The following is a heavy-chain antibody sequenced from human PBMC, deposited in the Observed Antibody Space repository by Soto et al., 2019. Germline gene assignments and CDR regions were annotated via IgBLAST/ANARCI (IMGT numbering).Heavy chain of an antibody. V-gene: IGHV3-23*01. Sequence: GGSLRLSCTASGFTLNNHAMSWVRQAPGKGLEWVSVISGSDGSAYYTDSVRGRFSISRDSSKNTLYLQMSSLRAEDTAVYYCASPPRATVTDNIFDFWGPGTLVPVS. D-gene: IGHD4-17*01. CDR1: GFTLNNHA. CDR2: ISGSDGSA. J-gene: IGHJ4*02. CDR3: ASPPRATVTDNIFDF.